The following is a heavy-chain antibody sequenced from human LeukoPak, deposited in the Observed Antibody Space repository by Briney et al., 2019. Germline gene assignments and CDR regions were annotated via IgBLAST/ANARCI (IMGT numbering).Heavy chain of an antibody. J-gene: IGHJ3*02. CDR3: AKGQNQYSSSWYSAFDI. D-gene: IGHD6-13*01. CDR1: GFTFDDYA. Sequence: PGGSLRLSCAASGFTFDDYAMHWVRQAPGKGLEWVSGISWNSGSIGYADSVKGRFTISRDNAKNSLYLQMNSLRAEDTALYYCAKGQNQYSSSWYSAFDIWGRGTMVTASS. V-gene: IGHV3-9*01. CDR2: ISWNSGSI.